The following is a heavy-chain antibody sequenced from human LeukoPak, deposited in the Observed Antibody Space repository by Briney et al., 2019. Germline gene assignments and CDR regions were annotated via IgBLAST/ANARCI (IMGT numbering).Heavy chain of an antibody. D-gene: IGHD3/OR15-3a*01. V-gene: IGHV1-24*01. CDR1: GGTFSSYA. CDR2: FDPEDGET. CDR3: ATDPRVDGDWTGVYYYGMDV. Sequence: ASVKVSCKASGGTFSSYAISWVRQAPGQGLEWMGGFDPEDGETIYAQKFQGRVTMTEDTSTDTAYMELSSLRSEDTAVYYCATDPRVDGDWTGVYYYGMDVWGQGTTVTVSS. J-gene: IGHJ6*02.